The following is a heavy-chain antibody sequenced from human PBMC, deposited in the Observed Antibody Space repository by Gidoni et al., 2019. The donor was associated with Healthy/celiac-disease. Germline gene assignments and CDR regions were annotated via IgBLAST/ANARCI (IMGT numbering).Heavy chain of an antibody. CDR2: IYYSGST. D-gene: IGHD2-15*01. J-gene: IGHJ4*02. CDR1: GGSISSYY. CDR3: ARLGYCSGGSCPDY. V-gene: IGHV4-59*08. Sequence: QVQLQESGPGLGKPSETLSLTCTVSGGSISSYYWSWIRQPPGKGLEWIGYIYYSGSTNYNPSLKSRVTISVDTSKNQFSLKLSSVTAADTAVYYCARLGYCSGGSCPDYWGQGTLVTVSS.